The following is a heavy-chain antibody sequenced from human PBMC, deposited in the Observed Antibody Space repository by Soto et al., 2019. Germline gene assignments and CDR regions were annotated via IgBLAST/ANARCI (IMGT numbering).Heavy chain of an antibody. CDR3: EKEILSITGSRSTASDI. CDR1: GFTFDDYA. V-gene: IGHV3-9*01. CDR2: ISWNSGSI. D-gene: IGHD1-20*01. J-gene: IGHJ3*02. Sequence: GGSLRLSCAASGFTFDDYAMHWVRQAPGKGLEWVSGISWNSGSIGYADSVKGRFTISRDNAKNSLYLQMNSLRAEDTALYYCEKEILSITGSRSTASDIWGQGTMVTGSS.